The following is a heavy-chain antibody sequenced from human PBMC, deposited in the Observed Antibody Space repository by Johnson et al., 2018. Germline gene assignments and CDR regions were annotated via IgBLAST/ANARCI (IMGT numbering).Heavy chain of an antibody. V-gene: IGHV3-9*01. CDR2: ISWNSGSI. D-gene: IGHD4-17*01. J-gene: IGHJ6*02. Sequence: VQLVQSGGGLVQXGRSLRLXCAASGFTFDDYAMHWVRQAPGKGLEWVSGISWNSGSIGYAGSVKGRFTISRDNAKNSLYLQMNSPRAEETALDYCAKDNLDYGEPTLGMDVWGQGTTVTVSS. CDR1: GFTFDDYA. CDR3: AKDNLDYGEPTLGMDV.